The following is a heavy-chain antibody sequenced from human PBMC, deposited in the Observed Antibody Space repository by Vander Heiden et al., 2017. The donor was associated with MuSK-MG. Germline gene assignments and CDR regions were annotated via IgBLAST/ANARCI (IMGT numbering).Heavy chain of an antibody. J-gene: IGHJ4*02. CDR1: GFPFSKPA. CDR2: INDRGINT. CDR3: AKWGRGNSLDY. V-gene: IGHV3-23*01. Sequence: EVQLLDPGGGLVQPGGSLRLPCAASGFPFSKPAMSWVRQAPGKGLEWVSAINDRGINTYYADSVKGRFTISRDNSKNTLYLQMNSLRAGDTALYYCAKWGRGNSLDYWGQGTLVTVSS. D-gene: IGHD3-16*01.